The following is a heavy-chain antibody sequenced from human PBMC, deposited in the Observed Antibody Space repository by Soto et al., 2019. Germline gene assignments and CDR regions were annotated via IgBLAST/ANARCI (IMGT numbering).Heavy chain of an antibody. D-gene: IGHD3-16*01. Sequence: QVQLNESGPGLVKPSQTLSLTCTVSGASISSGVYYWSWIRQQPGKGLEWIEYIYYSGSTSYNSSLKSQVTISVDTSKNQFSLKLSSVTAAYKAVYYCARSVSPWVQGPLVTVSS. CDR2: IYYSGST. J-gene: IGHJ5*02. CDR1: GASISSGVYY. CDR3: ARSVSP. V-gene: IGHV4-31*01.